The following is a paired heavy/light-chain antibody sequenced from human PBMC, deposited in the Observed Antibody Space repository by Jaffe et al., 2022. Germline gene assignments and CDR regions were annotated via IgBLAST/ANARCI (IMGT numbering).Heavy chain of an antibody. D-gene: IGHD6-19*01. V-gene: IGHV3-74*01. Sequence: EVQLVESGGGLVQPGGSLRLSCAASGFTFSSYWMHWVRQAPGKGLVWVSRINADGSRTSYADSVKGRFTISRDNTKNTVYMQMNSLRAEDTAVYYCARGGYTNGWNEIYWGQGTLVTVSS. CDR3: ARGGYTNGWNEIY. CDR2: INADGSRT. CDR1: GFTFSSYW. J-gene: IGHJ4*02.
Light chain of an antibody. V-gene: IGKV3-20*01. CDR1: QSSNY. J-gene: IGKJ1*01. Sequence: EFVLTQSPGTLSLSPGERATLSCRASQSSNYLAWYQQKPGQAPRLLIFGASTRATGIPDRFSGSGSGTDFSLTISRLEPEDFAVYYCQQYGSSPWTFGQGTKVEIK. CDR2: GAS. CDR3: QQYGSSPWT.